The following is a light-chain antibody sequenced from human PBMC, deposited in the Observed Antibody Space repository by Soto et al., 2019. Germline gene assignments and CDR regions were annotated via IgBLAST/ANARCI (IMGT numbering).Light chain of an antibody. V-gene: IGKV3-20*01. Sequence: EIVLTQSPGTLSLSPGERATLSCRASQSVSSSYLAWNQQKPGQAPRLLIYGASSRATGIPDRFSGSGSGTDFTLTISRLEPEDFAVYYCQQYGSPPFTFGQGTRLEMK. CDR2: GAS. CDR3: QQYGSPPFT. CDR1: QSVSSSY. J-gene: IGKJ5*01.